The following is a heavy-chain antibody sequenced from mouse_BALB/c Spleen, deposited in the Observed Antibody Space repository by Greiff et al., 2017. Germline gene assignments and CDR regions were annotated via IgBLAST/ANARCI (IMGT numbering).Heavy chain of an antibody. J-gene: IGHJ3*01. CDR2: ISTYYGDA. Sequence: VQLQESGAELVRPGVSVKISCKGSGYTFTDYAMHWVKQSHAKSLEWIGVISTYYGDASYNQKFKGKATMTVDKSSSTAYMELARLTSEDSAIYYCARDYYGSSSAFAYWGQGTLVTVSA. CDR1: GYTFTDYA. V-gene: IGHV1S137*01. CDR3: ARDYYGSSSAFAY. D-gene: IGHD1-1*01.